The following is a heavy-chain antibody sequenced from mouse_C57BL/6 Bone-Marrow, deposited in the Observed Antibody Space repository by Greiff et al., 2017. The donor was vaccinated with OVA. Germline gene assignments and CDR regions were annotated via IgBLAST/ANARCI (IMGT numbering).Heavy chain of an antibody. CDR3: TTWAWFAY. V-gene: IGHV6-3*01. J-gene: IGHJ3*01. CDR2: IRLRSDNYET. CDR1: GFTFSNYW. Sequence: EVKLMESGGGLVQPGGSMKLSCVASGFTFSNYWMNWVRQSPEKGLEWVAQIRLRSDNYETHYAESVKGRFTISRDDSKSSVYLQMNNIRAEDTGIYYCTTWAWFAYWGQGTLVTVSA. D-gene: IGHD4-1*01.